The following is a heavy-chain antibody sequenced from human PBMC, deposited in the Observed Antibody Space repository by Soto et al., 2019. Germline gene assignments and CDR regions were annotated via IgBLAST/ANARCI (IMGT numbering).Heavy chain of an antibody. V-gene: IGHV3-7*01. Sequence: GGSLRLSCANSGFTASSYWMSWVRQAPGKGVEWVGNLKKGEREKYYGDSVKGRLTISRDNAKNSLYLQMNSLRAEDTAVYYWAREHASMSWHFDYWGQGT. CDR1: GFTASSYW. D-gene: IGHD6-13*01. J-gene: IGHJ4*02. CDR2: LKKGEREK. CDR3: AREHASMSWHFDY.